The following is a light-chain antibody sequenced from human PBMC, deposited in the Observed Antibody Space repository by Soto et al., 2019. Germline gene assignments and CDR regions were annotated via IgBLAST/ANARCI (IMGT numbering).Light chain of an antibody. V-gene: IGLV8-61*01. CDR1: SGSVSTNYY. CDR2: GTN. Sequence: QTVVTQEPSFSVSPGGTVTLTCGLSSGSVSTNYYPTWYQQTPGQTPRTLIYGTNTRSSGVPDRFSGSILGNKAALTITGAQADDESDYYCVLYMGSGSVVFGGGTKVTV. CDR3: VLYMGSGSVV. J-gene: IGLJ2*01.